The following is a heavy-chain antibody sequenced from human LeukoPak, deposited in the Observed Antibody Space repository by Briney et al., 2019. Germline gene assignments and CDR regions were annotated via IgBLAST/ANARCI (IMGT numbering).Heavy chain of an antibody. D-gene: IGHD6-6*01. CDR2: INPNSGGT. CDR1: GYTFTGYY. Sequence: ASVKVSCKASGYTFTGYYMHWVRQAPGQGLEWMGWINPNSGGTNYAQKFQGRVTMTRDTSISTAYMELSRLRSDDTAVYYCARAGYSSSSENWLDYWGQGTLVTVSS. V-gene: IGHV1-2*02. CDR3: ARAGYSSSSENWLDY. J-gene: IGHJ4*02.